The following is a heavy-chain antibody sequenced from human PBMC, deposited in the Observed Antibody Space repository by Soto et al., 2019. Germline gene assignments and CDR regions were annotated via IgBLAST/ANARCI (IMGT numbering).Heavy chain of an antibody. CDR2: IYYSGST. CDR1: GGSISSGGYY. J-gene: IGHJ6*02. CDR3: ARDRRNYYGMDV. V-gene: IGHV4-31*03. Sequence: PSETLSLTCTVSGGSISSGGYYWSWIRQHPGKGLEWIGYIYYSGSTYYNPSLKSRVTISVDTSKNQFSLKLSSVTAADTAVYYCARDRRNYYGMDVWGQGTTVTVS.